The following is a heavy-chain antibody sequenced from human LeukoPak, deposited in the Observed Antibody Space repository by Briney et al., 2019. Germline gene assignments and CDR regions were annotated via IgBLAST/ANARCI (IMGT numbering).Heavy chain of an antibody. CDR1: VFSFSTYA. CDR3: AKFAGSYYDSSGYPFDY. J-gene: IGHJ4*02. Sequence: PGGSLRLSCATSVFSFSTYAMNWVRQAPGKGLEWVSVISVSGGSTYYADSVKGRFTISRDNSKNTLYLQMNSLRAEDTAVYYCAKFAGSYYDSSGYPFDYWGQGTLVTVSS. V-gene: IGHV3-23*01. CDR2: ISVSGGST. D-gene: IGHD3-22*01.